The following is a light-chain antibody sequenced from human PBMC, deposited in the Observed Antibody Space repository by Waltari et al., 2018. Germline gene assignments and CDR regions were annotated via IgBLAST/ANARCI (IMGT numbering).Light chain of an antibody. Sequence: EIVLTQSPATLPLSQGERATLPCRASQSVSSYLAWYQQKPGQAPRLLIYDASNRATGIPARFSGSGSGTDFTLTISSLEPEDFAVYYCQQRSNWPPPLTFGGGTKVEIK. CDR2: DAS. V-gene: IGKV3-11*01. CDR1: QSVSSY. J-gene: IGKJ4*01. CDR3: QQRSNWPPPLT.